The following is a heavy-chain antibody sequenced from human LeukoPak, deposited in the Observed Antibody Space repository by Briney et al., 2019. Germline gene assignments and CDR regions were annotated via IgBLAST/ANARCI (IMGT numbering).Heavy chain of an antibody. D-gene: IGHD1-26*01. CDR2: IFYSGST. V-gene: IGHV4-30-4*08. J-gene: IGHJ4*02. CDR3: ARVLQVGTTTKFDS. Sequence: SETLSLTCTVSGGSISSRDYYWSWIRQPPGRGLEWIGYIFYSGSTYYNPFLKSRVTISIDTSKNQFSLKLSSVTAADTAMYYCARVLQVGTTTKFDSWGQGTLVTVSS. CDR1: GGSISSRDYY.